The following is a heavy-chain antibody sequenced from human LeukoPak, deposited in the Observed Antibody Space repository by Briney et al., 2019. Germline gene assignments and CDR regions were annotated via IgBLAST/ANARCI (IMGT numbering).Heavy chain of an antibody. CDR2: ISDSGNT. Sequence: GGSLRLSCAASGFTFSRYAMNWVRQAPGKGLEWVSAISDSGNTYHADSVKGRFTISRDSSKNTLFLQMNRLRPEDAAVYYCAKAPVTTCRGAYCYPFDYWGQGTLVTVSS. D-gene: IGHD2-21*01. CDR3: AKAPVTTCRGAYCYPFDY. CDR1: GFTFSRYA. V-gene: IGHV3-23*01. J-gene: IGHJ4*02.